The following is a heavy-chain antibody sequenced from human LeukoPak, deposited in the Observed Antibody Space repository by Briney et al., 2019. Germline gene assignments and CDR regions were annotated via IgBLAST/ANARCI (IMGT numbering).Heavy chain of an antibody. D-gene: IGHD3-10*01. CDR1: GFTFSSYA. CDR3: AKEPYYYGSGTNWFDP. Sequence: PGGSLRLSCAASGFTFSSYAMSWVRQAPGKGLEWVSAISGSGGSTYYADSVKGRFTISRDNSKNTLYLQMNSLRAEDTAVYYCAKEPYYYGSGTNWFDPWGQGTLVTVSS. CDR2: ISGSGGST. V-gene: IGHV3-23*01. J-gene: IGHJ5*02.